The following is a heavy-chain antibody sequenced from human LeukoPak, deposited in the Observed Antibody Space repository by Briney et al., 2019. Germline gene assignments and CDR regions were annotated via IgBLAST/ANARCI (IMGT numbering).Heavy chain of an antibody. D-gene: IGHD6-6*01. J-gene: IGHJ3*02. Sequence: GGSLRLSCAASGFTFSTYGMHWVRQAPGKGLEWVAFIRHDGSNKDYADSVRGRFTISRDNSKNMLYLQMNSLRAEDTAVYYCAKDFRQFVNYPDAFDIWGQGTMVTVSS. CDR2: IRHDGSNK. CDR3: AKDFRQFVNYPDAFDI. V-gene: IGHV3-30*02. CDR1: GFTFSTYG.